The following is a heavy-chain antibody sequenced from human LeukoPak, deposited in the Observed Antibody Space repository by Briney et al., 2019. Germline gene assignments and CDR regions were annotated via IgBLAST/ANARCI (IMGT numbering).Heavy chain of an antibody. V-gene: IGHV3-21*01. CDR1: GFTFSSYS. CDR2: ISSSSSYI. Sequence: PGGSLRLSCAASGFTFSSYSMNWVRQAPGKGLEWVSPISSSSSYIYYADSVKGRFTISRDNAKNSLYLQMNSLRAEDTAVYYCARDPRYGSGSYSNDYWGQGTLVTVSS. J-gene: IGHJ4*02. D-gene: IGHD3-10*01. CDR3: ARDPRYGSGSYSNDY.